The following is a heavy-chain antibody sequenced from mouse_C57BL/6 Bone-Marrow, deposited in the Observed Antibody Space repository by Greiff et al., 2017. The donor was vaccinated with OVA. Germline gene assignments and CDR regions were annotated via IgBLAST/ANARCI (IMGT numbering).Heavy chain of an antibody. J-gene: IGHJ4*01. CDR1: GYTFTGYW. Sequence: LVESGAELMKPGASVKLSCKATGYTFTGYWIEWVKQRPGHGLEWIGEILPGSGSTNYNEKFKGKATFTADTSSNTAYMQLSSLTTEDSAIYYCARKGAQAIYPYYYAMDYWGQGTSVTVSS. CDR3: ARKGAQAIYPYYYAMDY. D-gene: IGHD3-2*02. CDR2: ILPGSGST. V-gene: IGHV1-9*01.